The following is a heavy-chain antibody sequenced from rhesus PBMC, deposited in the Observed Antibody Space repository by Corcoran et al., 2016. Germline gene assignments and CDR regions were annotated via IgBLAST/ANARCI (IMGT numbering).Heavy chain of an antibody. CDR1: VGSISSNY. CDR2: ISGSGKNT. D-gene: IGHD3-16*01. J-gene: IGHJ4*01. Sequence: QLQLQESGPGLVKPSETLSLTCAVSVGSISSNYWNWIRQAPGKGLEWIGRISGSGKNTDYNPSLTMRVTISTDTSRNQLSLKLRAVTAAATAVYYGATERAGDGSYPDYWGQGVLVTVSS. V-gene: IGHV4-173*01. CDR3: ATERAGDGSYPDY.